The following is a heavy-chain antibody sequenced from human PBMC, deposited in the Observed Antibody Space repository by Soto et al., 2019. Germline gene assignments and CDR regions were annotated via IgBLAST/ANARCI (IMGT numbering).Heavy chain of an antibody. CDR3: ASLRLTNFGVVPGPYFDY. V-gene: IGHV4-61*08. J-gene: IGHJ4*02. Sequence: SETLSLTCSVSGGSVSSGVYYWSWIRQTPGEGLELIGYISNTGSTNYNPSLTSRVAISLDTSRNQFSLKVRSVTAADTAMYYCASLRLTNFGVVPGPYFDYWGRGTLVTVSS. D-gene: IGHD3-3*01. CDR1: GGSVSSGVYY. CDR2: ISNTGST.